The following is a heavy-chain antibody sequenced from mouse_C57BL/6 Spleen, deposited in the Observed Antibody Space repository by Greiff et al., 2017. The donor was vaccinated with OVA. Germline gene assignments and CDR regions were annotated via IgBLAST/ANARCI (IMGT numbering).Heavy chain of an antibody. CDR3: AREAELNGSSPDWFAY. J-gene: IGHJ3*01. CDR2: INPNNGGT. D-gene: IGHD1-1*01. CDR1: GYTFTDYY. Sequence: EVQLQQSGPELVKPGASVKISCKASGYTFTDYYMNWVKQSHGKSLEWIGDINPNNGGTSYNQKFKGKATLTVDKSSSTAYMELRSLTSEDSAVYYGAREAELNGSSPDWFAYWGQGTLVTVSA. V-gene: IGHV1-26*01.